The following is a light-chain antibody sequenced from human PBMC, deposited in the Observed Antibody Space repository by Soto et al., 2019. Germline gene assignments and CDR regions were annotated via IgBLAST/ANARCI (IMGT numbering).Light chain of an antibody. J-gene: IGLJ1*01. Sequence: QSVLTQPASVSGSPGQSITISCTGTTSDVGGYNSVSWYQQYPGKAPELMIYDVSNRPSGISYRFSGSKSGNTASLTISGLQAEDEADYYCSSRTSTSTRVFGTGTKVTVL. CDR3: SSRTSTSTRV. V-gene: IGLV2-14*01. CDR1: TSDVGGYNS. CDR2: DVS.